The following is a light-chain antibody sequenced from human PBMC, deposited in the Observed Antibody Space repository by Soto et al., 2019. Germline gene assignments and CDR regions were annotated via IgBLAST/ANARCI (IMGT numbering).Light chain of an antibody. CDR1: SSDVGGFHS. CDR2: EVS. J-gene: IGLJ1*01. CDR3: GSFTTSTAYV. Sequence: QSVLTQPASVSGSPGQSITISCTGTSSDVGGFHSVSWYQQHPGQAPKLIIFEVSHRPSGVSDRFSGSQSANTASLTISGLQAEDEADYYCGSFTTSTAYVFGFGTKVTVL. V-gene: IGLV2-14*01.